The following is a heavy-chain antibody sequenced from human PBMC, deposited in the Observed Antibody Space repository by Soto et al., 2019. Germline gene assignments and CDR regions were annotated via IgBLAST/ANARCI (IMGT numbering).Heavy chain of an antibody. CDR2: IYYSGST. V-gene: IGHV4-59*01. Sequence: SETLSLTCTVTGGSISSYYWSWIRQPPGKGLEWIGYIYYSGSTNYNPSLKSRVTISVDTSKNQFSLKLSSVTAADTAVYYCARVWGGAFDIWGQGTMVTVSS. CDR1: GGSISSYY. CDR3: ARVWGGAFDI. J-gene: IGHJ3*02. D-gene: IGHD3-10*01.